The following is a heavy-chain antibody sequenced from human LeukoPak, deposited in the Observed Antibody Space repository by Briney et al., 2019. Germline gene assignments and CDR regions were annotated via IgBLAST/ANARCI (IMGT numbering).Heavy chain of an antibody. CDR1: GFTFSDYY. D-gene: IGHD3-16*02. CDR3: ARDRQDYDYVWGSYPLDY. J-gene: IGHJ4*02. Sequence: GGSLRLSCAASGFTFSDYYMSWIRQAPGKGLEWVSYISSSSSYTNYADSVKGRFTISRDNAQNSLYLQMNSLRAEDTAVYYCARDRQDYDYVWGSYPLDYWGQGTLVTVSS. CDR2: ISSSSSYT. V-gene: IGHV3-11*06.